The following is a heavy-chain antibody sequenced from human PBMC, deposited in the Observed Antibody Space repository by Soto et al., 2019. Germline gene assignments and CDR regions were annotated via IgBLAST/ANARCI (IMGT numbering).Heavy chain of an antibody. J-gene: IGHJ6*02. D-gene: IGHD2-15*01. CDR3: ARSQGGSSSLDIYYYYYYVMDV. CDR2: VIPIFGTP. V-gene: IGHV1-69*01. CDR1: GGTFSTYA. Sequence: QVQLVQSGAEVKKPGSSVKVSCKAPGGTFSTYAISWVRQAPGQGLEWMGGVIPIFGTPKYAQKFQGRVTITGDESTITGYMELRSLRSEDTTVYYCARSQGGSSSLDIYYYYYYVMDVWGQGTPVTVSS.